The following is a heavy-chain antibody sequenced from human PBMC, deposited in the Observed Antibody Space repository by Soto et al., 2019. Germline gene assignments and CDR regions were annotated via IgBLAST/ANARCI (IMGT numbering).Heavy chain of an antibody. CDR2: IKQDGSEK. J-gene: IGHJ3*02. V-gene: IGHV3-7*01. Sequence: PGGSLRLSCAASGFTFGSYWMSWVRQAPGKGLEWVANIKQDGSEKYYVDSVKGRLTISRDNDKNSLYLQMNSLRAEDTAVYYCARDRNYYYSSGSCAFDISGQGTMVTVSS. CDR1: GFTFGSYW. D-gene: IGHD3-22*01. CDR3: ARDRNYYYSSGSCAFDI.